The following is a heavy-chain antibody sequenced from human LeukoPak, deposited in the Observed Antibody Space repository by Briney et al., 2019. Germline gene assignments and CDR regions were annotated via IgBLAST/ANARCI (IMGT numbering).Heavy chain of an antibody. CDR2: ISAYNGNT. J-gene: IGHJ4*02. Sequence: GASVKVSCKASGYTFTSYGISWVRQAPGQGLEWMGWISAYNGNTNYAQKLQGRVTMTRDTSISTAYMELSRLRSDDTAVYYCARDRTTMVRGVTPSFDYWGQGTLVTVSS. CDR1: GYTFTSYG. D-gene: IGHD3-10*01. CDR3: ARDRTTMVRGVTPSFDY. V-gene: IGHV1-18*01.